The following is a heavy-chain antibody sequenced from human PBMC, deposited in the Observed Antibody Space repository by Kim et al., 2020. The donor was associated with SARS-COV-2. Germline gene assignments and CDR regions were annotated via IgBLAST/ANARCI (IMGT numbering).Heavy chain of an antibody. CDR3: AKEKGNSYGFDS. CDR2: T. J-gene: IGHJ4*02. V-gene: IGHV1-46*01. Sequence: TRYAEMFRERVTRSTDESTITALMELNSLRSEDTAVYFCAKEKGNSYGFDSWGQGTLVTVSS. D-gene: IGHD3-10*01.